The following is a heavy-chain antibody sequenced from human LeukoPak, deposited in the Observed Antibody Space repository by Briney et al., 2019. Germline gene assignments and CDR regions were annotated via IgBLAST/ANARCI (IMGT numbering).Heavy chain of an antibody. J-gene: IGHJ4*02. V-gene: IGHV4-34*01. CDR3: ARGRRSGGSMVVVIGYDS. Sequence: SETLSLTCAVYGGSFSDYYWSWIRQSPGKGLEWLGEARHSGSTNYNPSLKRRVTISVDSSKNQISLNLRSVTAADTAVYYCARGRRSGGSMVVVIGYDSWGQGTLVTVSS. D-gene: IGHD3-22*01. CDR1: GGSFSDYY. CDR2: ARHSGST.